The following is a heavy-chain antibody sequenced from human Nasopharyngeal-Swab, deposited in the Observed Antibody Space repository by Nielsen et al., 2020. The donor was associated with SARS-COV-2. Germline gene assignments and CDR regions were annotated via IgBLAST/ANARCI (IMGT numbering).Heavy chain of an antibody. CDR1: GFVFSTYS. Sequence: GESLKISCAASGFVFSTYSMHWVRLAPGKGLEWVALISVDGRNSNYADSVKGRFIISRDNSEKTVDQQMNSLRGEDTAVYYCARARGYLTHYYMDVWGSGTTVTVSS. V-gene: IGHV3-30*04. CDR2: ISVDGRNS. J-gene: IGHJ6*03. D-gene: IGHD3-10*01. CDR3: ARARGYLTHYYMDV.